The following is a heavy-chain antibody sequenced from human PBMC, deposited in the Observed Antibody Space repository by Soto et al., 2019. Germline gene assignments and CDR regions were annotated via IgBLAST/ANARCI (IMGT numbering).Heavy chain of an antibody. CDR1: GFTFSSYG. V-gene: IGHV3-30*18. D-gene: IGHD3-3*01. CDR2: ISYDGSNK. CDR3: AKESGSLGFDP. J-gene: IGHJ5*02. Sequence: PGGSLRLSCAASGFTFSSYGMHWVRQPPGKGLEWVAVISYDGSNKYYADSVKGRFTISRDNSKNTLYLQMSSLRAEDTAVYYCAKESGSLGFDPWGQGTLVTVSS.